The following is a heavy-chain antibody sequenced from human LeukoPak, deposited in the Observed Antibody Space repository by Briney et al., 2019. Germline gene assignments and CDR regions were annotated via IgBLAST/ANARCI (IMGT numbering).Heavy chain of an antibody. CDR3: AREYYDSNKAPALDI. CDR1: GGAINSGSYY. D-gene: IGHD3-22*01. V-gene: IGHV4-61*02. CDR2: IYTSGTT. Sequence: PSQTLSLTCTVSGGAINSGSYYWSWIRQSAGKGLEWIGRIYTSGTTNSNPSLKSRFTITVDTSKNQFSLKLSSVTAADTAVYDCAREYYDSNKAPALDIWGQGTMVTVSS. J-gene: IGHJ3*02.